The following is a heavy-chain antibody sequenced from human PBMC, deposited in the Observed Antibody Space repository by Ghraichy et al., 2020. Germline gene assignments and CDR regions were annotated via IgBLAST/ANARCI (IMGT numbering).Heavy chain of an antibody. CDR2: VFYGGTN. V-gene: IGHV4-39*01. CDR1: RGSITSDNHY. Sequence: SETLSLTCTVSRGSITSDNHYWAWIRQTPGKGLEWLGSVFYGGTNYNNPSLKRRVTISADTSKNQFSLRLTSVTAADTGLYFCARQIQPLSGSYLNWFDPWGQGSLVTVSS. D-gene: IGHD1-26*01. J-gene: IGHJ5*02. CDR3: ARQIQPLSGSYLNWFDP.